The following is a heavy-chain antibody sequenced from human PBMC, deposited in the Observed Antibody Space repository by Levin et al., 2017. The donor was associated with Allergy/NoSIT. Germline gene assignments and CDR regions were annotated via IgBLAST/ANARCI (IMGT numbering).Heavy chain of an antibody. V-gene: IGHV3-9*01. CDR2: ISWNSGSI. D-gene: IGHD1-7*01. Sequence: SLKISCAASGFTFDDYAMHWVRQAPGKGLEWVSGISWNSGSIGYADSVKGRFTISRDNAKNSLYLQMNSLRAEDTALYYCAKEMMTGTMGFDYWGQGTLVTVSS. CDR3: AKEMMTGTMGFDY. CDR1: GFTFDDYA. J-gene: IGHJ4*02.